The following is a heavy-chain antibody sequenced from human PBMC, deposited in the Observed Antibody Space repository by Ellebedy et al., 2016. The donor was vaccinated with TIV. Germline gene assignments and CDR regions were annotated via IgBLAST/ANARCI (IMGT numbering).Heavy chain of an antibody. J-gene: IGHJ4*02. V-gene: IGHV3-23*01. Sequence: GESLKISCAASGFTFSLFTMTWVRQAPGKGLEWVSAISGDGANTYYADSVKGRFSISRDNSKNTLYLQMHSLRGEDTAVYYCVRDYQWGLGTLVTVSS. CDR2: ISGDGANT. CDR1: GFTFSLFT. CDR3: VRDYQ. D-gene: IGHD2-2*01.